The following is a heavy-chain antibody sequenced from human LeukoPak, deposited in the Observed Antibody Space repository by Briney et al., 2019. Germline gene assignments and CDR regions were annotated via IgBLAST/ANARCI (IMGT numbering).Heavy chain of an antibody. CDR2: IWYDGSNK. CDR1: GFTFSSYG. CDR3: ARDGGIQLWLYYYGMDV. Sequence: GGSLRLSCAASGFTFSSYGMHWVRQAPGKGLEWVAVIWYDGSNKYYADSVKGRFTISRDNSKNTLYLQMNSLRAEDMAVYYCARDGGIQLWLYYYGMDVWGQGTTVTVSS. D-gene: IGHD5-18*01. V-gene: IGHV3-33*01. J-gene: IGHJ6*02.